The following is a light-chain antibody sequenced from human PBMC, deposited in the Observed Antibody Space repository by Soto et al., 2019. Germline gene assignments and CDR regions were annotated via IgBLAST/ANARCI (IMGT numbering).Light chain of an antibody. CDR3: QQRSNWMIT. CDR1: QSVSSN. CDR2: GAS. Sequence: EIVMTQSPSTLSVSPGERATLSCRASQSVSSNLAWYQQKPGQAPRLLIYGASSRATGIPDRFSGSGSGTDFTLTISSLEPEDFGVYYCQQRSNWMITFGQGTKV. V-gene: IGKV3-11*01. J-gene: IGKJ1*01.